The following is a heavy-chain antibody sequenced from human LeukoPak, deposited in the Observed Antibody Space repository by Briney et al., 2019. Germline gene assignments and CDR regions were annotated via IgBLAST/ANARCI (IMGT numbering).Heavy chain of an antibody. Sequence: GGSLRLSCAASGFNFNSYEVNWVRQAPGKGLEWLSYISTTVGTIYYADSVKGLFTISRHNAKNSLYLQMNSLRVEDTAIYYCARDLGYSFGHFNYWGQGTLVTVSS. D-gene: IGHD5-18*01. CDR3: ARDLGYSFGHFNY. CDR2: ISTTVGTI. J-gene: IGHJ4*02. V-gene: IGHV3-48*03. CDR1: GFNFNSYE.